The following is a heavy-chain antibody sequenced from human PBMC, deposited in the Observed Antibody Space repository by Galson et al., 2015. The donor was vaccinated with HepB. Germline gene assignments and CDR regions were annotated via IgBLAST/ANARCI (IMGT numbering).Heavy chain of an antibody. CDR3: ARGYCSSTSCYTLYYYMDV. CDR2: ISAYNGNT. J-gene: IGHJ6*03. Sequence: QSGAEVKKPGASVKVSCKASGYTFTSYGISWVRQAPGQGLEWMGWISAYNGNTNYAQKLQGRVTMTTDTSTSTAYVELRSLRSDDTAVYYCARGYCSSTSCYTLYYYMDVWGKGTTVTVSS. D-gene: IGHD2-2*02. CDR1: GYTFTSYG. V-gene: IGHV1-18*01.